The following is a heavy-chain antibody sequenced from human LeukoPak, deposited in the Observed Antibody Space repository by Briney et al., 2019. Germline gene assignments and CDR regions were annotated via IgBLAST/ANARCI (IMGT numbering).Heavy chain of an antibody. CDR1: GGSISSYY. V-gene: IGHV4-59*01. J-gene: IGHJ6*03. D-gene: IGHD3-22*01. CDR2: IYYSGST. CDR3: ARALGYDSSGYPYYYYYYYMDV. Sequence: SETLSLTCTVSGGSISSYYWSWIRQPPGKGLEWIGYIYYSGSTNYNPSLKSRVTISVDTSKNQFSLKLSSVTAADTAVYYCARALGYDSSGYPYYYYYYYMDVWGKGTTVTVSS.